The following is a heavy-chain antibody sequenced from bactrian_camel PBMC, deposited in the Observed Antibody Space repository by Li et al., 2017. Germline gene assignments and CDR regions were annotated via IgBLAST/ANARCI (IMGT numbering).Heavy chain of an antibody. CDR2: IRNGGGST. CDR3: AARGLGADCSGPRRSSAEYVY. Sequence: DVQLVESGGGLVQPGGSLRLSCAASGSTFSTYAMTWVRQAPGKGLEWVSSIRNGGGSTYYADSVKGRFTISQGNAENTLYLQMNSLKSEDTAMYFCAARGLGADCSGPRRSSAEYVYWGQGTQVTVS. CDR1: GSTFSTYA. D-gene: IGHD3*01. J-gene: IGHJ4*01. V-gene: IGHV3S31*01.